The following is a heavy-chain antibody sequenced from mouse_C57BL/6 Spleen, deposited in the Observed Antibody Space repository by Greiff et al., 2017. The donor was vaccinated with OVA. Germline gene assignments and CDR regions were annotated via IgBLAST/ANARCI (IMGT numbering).Heavy chain of an antibody. CDR1: GYTFTDYY. CDR3: AAAYYSNPAWFAY. CDR2: INPYNGGT. D-gene: IGHD2-5*01. Sequence: EVQLQQSGPVLVKPGASVKMSCKASGYTFTDYYMNWVKQSHGKSLEWIGVINPYNGGTSYNQKFKGKATLTVDKSSSTAYMELNSLTSEDSAVYYCAAAYYSNPAWFAYWGQGTLVTVSA. V-gene: IGHV1-19*01. J-gene: IGHJ3*01.